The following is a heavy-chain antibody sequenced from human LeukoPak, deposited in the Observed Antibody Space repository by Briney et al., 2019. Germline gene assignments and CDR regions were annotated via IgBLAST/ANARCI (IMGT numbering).Heavy chain of an antibody. CDR2: IYSGGTA. V-gene: IGHV3-69-1*01. CDR1: GFTFSDYY. Sequence: KAGGSLRLSCAASGFTFSDYYISRVRQAPGKGLEWVSVIYSGGTAYYADSVKGRFTISRDNAKNSLYLQMNSLRAEGTGVYYCVRADFDSSGYPFFDFWGQGTLVIVSS. CDR3: VRADFDSSGYPFFDF. D-gene: IGHD3-22*01. J-gene: IGHJ4*02.